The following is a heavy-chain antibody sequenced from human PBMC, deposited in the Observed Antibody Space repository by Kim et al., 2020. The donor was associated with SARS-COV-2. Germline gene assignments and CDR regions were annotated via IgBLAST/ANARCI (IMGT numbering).Heavy chain of an antibody. D-gene: IGHD1-26*01. Sequence: SETLSLTCTVSGGSISSSSYYWGWIRQPPGKGLEWIGSIYYSGSTYYNPSLKSRVTISVDTSKNQFSLKLSSVTAADTAVYYCAGALRVGYSMYYWGQGTLVTVSS. CDR1: GGSISSSSYY. J-gene: IGHJ4*02. CDR2: IYYSGST. V-gene: IGHV4-39*01. CDR3: AGALRVGYSMYY.